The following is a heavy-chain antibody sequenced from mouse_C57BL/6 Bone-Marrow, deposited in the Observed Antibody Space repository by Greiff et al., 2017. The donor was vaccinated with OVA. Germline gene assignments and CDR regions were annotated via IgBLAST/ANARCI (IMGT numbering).Heavy chain of an antibody. D-gene: IGHD1-1*01. J-gene: IGHJ3*01. V-gene: IGHV1-54*01. Sequence: QVHVKQSGAELVRPGTSVKVSCKASGYAFTNYLIEWVKQRPGQGLEWIGVINPGSGGTNYNEKFKGKATLTADKSSSTAYMELNSLTSEDSAVYYCARGGLVYYGSPWFAYWGQGTLVTVSA. CDR2: INPGSGGT. CDR3: ARGGLVYYGSPWFAY. CDR1: GYAFTNYL.